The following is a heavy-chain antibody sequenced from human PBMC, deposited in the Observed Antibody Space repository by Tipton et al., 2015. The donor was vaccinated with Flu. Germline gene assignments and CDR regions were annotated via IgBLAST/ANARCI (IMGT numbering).Heavy chain of an antibody. J-gene: IGHJ6*02. CDR3: ARWSTKVQDGMDV. D-gene: IGHD3-3*01. CDR1: GGSISSGGYY. Sequence: TLSLTCTVSGGSISSGGYYWSWIRQHPGKGLEWIGYIYYSGSIYYNPSLKSRVTISVDTSKNQFSLKLSSVTAADTAVYYCARWSTKVQDGMDVWGQGTTVTVSS. V-gene: IGHV4-31*03. CDR2: IYYSGSI.